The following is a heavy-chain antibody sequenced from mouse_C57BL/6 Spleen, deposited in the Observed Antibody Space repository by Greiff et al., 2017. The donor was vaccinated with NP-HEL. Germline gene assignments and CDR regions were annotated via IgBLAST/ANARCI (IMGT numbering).Heavy chain of an antibody. CDR3: TQTSGSNEGWFAY. J-gene: IGHJ3*01. D-gene: IGHD1-1*01. V-gene: IGHV1-15*01. CDR1: GYTFTDYE. Sequence: VQLQQSGAELVRPGASVTLSCKASGYTFTDYEMHWVKQTPVHGLEWIGAIDPETGGTAYNQKFKGKAILTADKSSSTAYMELRSLTSEDSAVYYCTQTSGSNEGWFAYWGQGTLVTVSA. CDR2: IDPETGGT.